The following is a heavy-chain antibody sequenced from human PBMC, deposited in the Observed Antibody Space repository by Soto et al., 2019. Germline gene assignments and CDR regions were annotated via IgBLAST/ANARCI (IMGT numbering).Heavy chain of an antibody. CDR3: AKDEITIFGVVIKPFDY. V-gene: IGHV3-23*01. D-gene: IGHD3-3*01. J-gene: IGHJ4*02. CDR2: ISGSGGGT. CDR1: GFTFSSYA. Sequence: VQLLESGGGLVQPGGSLRLSCAASGFTFSSYAMSWVRQAPGKGLEWVSAISGSGGGTYYADSVKGRFTISRDNSKNTLYLQMNSLRAEDTAVYYCAKDEITIFGVVIKPFDYWGQGTLVTVSS.